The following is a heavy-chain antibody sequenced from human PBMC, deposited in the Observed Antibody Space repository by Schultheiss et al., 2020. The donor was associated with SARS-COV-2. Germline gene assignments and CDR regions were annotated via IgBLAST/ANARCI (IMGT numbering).Heavy chain of an antibody. V-gene: IGHV1-18*01. CDR1: GYTFFTFG. D-gene: IGHD3-3*01. CDR3: ARDYDFWSGKNWLDP. CDR2: ISAYNGST. Sequence: ASVKVSCKASGYTFFTFGMSWVRQAPGQGLERVGWISAYNGSTNYAQKFQGRVTMTRDTSSYTAYMELRTLRSDDTAIYYCARDYDFWSGKNWLDPWGQGTLVTGSS. J-gene: IGHJ5*02.